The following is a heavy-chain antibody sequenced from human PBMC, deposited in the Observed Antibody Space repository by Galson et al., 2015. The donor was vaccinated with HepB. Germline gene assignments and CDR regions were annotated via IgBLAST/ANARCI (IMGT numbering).Heavy chain of an antibody. D-gene: IGHD6-19*01. CDR2: IKQDGSGK. Sequence: SLRLSCAASGFTFSTYWMSWVRQAPGKGLGWVASIKQDGSGKYYVDSVKGRFTISRDNAKNSLYLQMNSLRAEDTAVYYCARHYFSAWPDTPLDYWGQGTLVTVSS. CDR3: ARHYFSAWPDTPLDY. CDR1: GFTFSTYW. J-gene: IGHJ4*02. V-gene: IGHV3-7*03.